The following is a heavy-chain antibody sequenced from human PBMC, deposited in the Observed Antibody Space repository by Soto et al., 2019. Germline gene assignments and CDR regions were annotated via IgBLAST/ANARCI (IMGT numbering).Heavy chain of an antibody. Sequence: QVQLQESGPGLVKPSGTLSLTCGVSGGSINTDYWWSWVRQAPGKALEWIGEVHHSGTTNYIQSRKNRLTMSVDKSGNQVSLDLTSVAAADTAVYFCARGFSYRWVYWGQGILVTVSS. V-gene: IGHV4-4*02. J-gene: IGHJ4*02. CDR1: GGSINTDYW. CDR3: ARGFSYRWVY. D-gene: IGHD3-16*02. CDR2: VHHSGTT.